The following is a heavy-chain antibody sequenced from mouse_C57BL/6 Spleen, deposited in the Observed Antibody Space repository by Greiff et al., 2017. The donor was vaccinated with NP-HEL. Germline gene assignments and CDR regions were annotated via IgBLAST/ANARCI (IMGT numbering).Heavy chain of an antibody. CDR3: ARLGITTGGFDY. Sequence: EVMLVESGGGLVQPGGSLKLSCAASGFTFSDYYMYWVRQTPEKRLEWVAYISNGGGSTYYPDTVKGRFTISRDNAKNTLYLQMSRLKSEDTAMDYCARLGITTGGFDYWGQGTTLTVSS. V-gene: IGHV5-12*01. CDR2: ISNGGGST. J-gene: IGHJ2*01. D-gene: IGHD1-1*01. CDR1: GFTFSDYY.